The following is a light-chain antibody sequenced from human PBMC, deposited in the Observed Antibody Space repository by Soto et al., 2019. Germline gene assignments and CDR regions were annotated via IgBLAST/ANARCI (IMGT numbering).Light chain of an antibody. CDR1: QTVSSNY. CDR3: NQCTGPPTT. V-gene: IGKV3-20*01. Sequence: EIVLTQSPGTLSLSPGERATLSCRASQTVSSNYLAWCQQRPGQAPRLLIYGASTRAAGIPDRFSGSGSGKEFNLTITRLEPDDSAVYFCNQCTGPPTTCGQGTRLAIK. CDR2: GAS. J-gene: IGKJ5*01.